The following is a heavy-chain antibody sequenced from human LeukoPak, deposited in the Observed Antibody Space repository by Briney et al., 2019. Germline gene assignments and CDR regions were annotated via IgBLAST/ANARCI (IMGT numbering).Heavy chain of an antibody. V-gene: IGHV4-34*01. CDR2: INHSGST. CDR3: AREGVNYYDSSGYETIDAFDI. D-gene: IGHD3-22*01. CDR1: GGSFSGYY. J-gene: IGHJ3*02. Sequence: SETLSLTCAVYGGSFSGYYWSWIRQPPGKGLEWIGEINHSGSTNYNPSLKSRVTISVDTSKNQFSLKLSSVTAADTAVYYCAREGVNYYDSSGYETIDAFDIWGQGTMVTVSS.